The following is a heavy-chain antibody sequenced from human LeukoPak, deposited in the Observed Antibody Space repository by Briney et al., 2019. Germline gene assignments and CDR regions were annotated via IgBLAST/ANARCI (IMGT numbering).Heavy chain of an antibody. CDR2: IIPILGIA. V-gene: IGHV1-69*04. CDR3: ARDVRIYYYDSSGYLDY. J-gene: IGHJ4*02. Sequence: SVKVSCKASGYTFTCYYMHWVRQAPGQGLEWMGRIIPILGIANYAQKFQGRVTITSDKSTSTAYMEMSSLRSEDTAVYYCARDVRIYYYDSSGYLDYWGQGTLVTVSS. CDR1: GYTFTCYY. D-gene: IGHD3-22*01.